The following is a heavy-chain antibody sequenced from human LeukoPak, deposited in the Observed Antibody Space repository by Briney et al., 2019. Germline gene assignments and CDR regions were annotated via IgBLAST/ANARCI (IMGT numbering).Heavy chain of an antibody. D-gene: IGHD4-17*01. CDR3: ASRYGDYVYWFDP. J-gene: IGHJ5*02. CDR1: GGSISSSSYY. CDR2: INHGGST. Sequence: PSETLSLTCTVSGGSISSSSYYWGWIRQPPGKGLEWIGEINHGGSTNYNPSLKSRVTISVDTSKNQFSLKLSSVTAADTAVYYCASRYGDYVYWFDPWGQGTLVTVSS. V-gene: IGHV4-39*07.